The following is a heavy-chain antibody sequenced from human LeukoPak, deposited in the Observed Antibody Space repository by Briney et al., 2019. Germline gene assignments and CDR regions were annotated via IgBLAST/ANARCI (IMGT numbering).Heavy chain of an antibody. D-gene: IGHD1-26*01. CDR3: ARTVSGDYYGMDV. J-gene: IGHJ6*02. CDR2: TSYSGST. V-gene: IGHV4-59*08. CDR1: GGSISNSY. Sequence: SETLSLTCTVSGGSISNSYWSWVRQPPGKGLEWIGYTSYSGSTNYNPSLKSRVTMSVDTSTDQFSLRLISVTAADTAVYYCARTVSGDYYGMDVWGQGTRSPSP.